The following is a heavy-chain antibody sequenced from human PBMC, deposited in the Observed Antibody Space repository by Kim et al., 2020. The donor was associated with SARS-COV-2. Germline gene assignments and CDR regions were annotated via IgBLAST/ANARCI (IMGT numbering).Heavy chain of an antibody. V-gene: IGHV3-9*01. Sequence: VKGRFTISRDNAKNSLYLQMNSLRAEDTALYYCAKDISGFYGSGSLYFDYWGQGTLVTVSS. CDR3: AKDISGFYGSGSLYFDY. D-gene: IGHD3-10*01. J-gene: IGHJ4*02.